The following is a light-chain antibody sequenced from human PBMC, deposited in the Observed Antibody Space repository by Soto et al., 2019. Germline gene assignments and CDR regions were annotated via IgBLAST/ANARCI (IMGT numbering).Light chain of an antibody. J-gene: IGKJ1*01. V-gene: IGKV3D-20*02. CDR3: QQYKDWPTT. CDR2: DAS. CDR1: QTVRNNY. Sequence: EFVLTQSPGTLSLSPGERATLSCRASQTVRNNYLAWYQQKPGQAPRLLIYDASSRATGIPDRFSGGGSGTDFTLTISSLQSEDFGVYFCQQYKDWPTTFGQGTKVDIK.